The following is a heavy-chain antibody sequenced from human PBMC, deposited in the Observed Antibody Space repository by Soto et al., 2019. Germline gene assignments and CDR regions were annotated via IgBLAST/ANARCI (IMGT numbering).Heavy chain of an antibody. Sequence: GASVKVSCKASGYKFTTYFIHCVVQSPLQCLEWMGMIHPSGDTGYAQKFRGRVTMTIDTSTTTAYMELRNLTSEDTAVYFSVRGYCTTSPCSGDFQFWGQGTLVTVSS. D-gene: IGHD2-15*01. CDR3: VRGYCTTSPCSGDFQF. J-gene: IGHJ1*01. CDR1: GYKFTTYF. CDR2: IHPSGDT. V-gene: IGHV1-46*01.